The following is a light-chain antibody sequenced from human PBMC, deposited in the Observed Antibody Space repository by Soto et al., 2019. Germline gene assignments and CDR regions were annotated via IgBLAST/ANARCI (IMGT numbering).Light chain of an antibody. CDR2: RAS. CDR3: QQYGRFLT. CDR1: QSIDTA. V-gene: IGKV1-5*03. J-gene: IGKJ2*01. Sequence: IQMTQSPSTLSASVGDRVTITCRASQSIDTAFAWYQQKPGKAPNLLIYRASNLESGVPSRFSGSGSGTDFTLAISSLQPDDFATYYCQQYGRFLTFGQGTKVDIK.